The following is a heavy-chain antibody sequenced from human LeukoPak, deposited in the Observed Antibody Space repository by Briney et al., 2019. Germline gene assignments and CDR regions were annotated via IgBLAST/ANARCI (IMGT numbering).Heavy chain of an antibody. V-gene: IGHV3-23*01. CDR2: ISGSGGST. CDR1: GFTFRSYA. CDR3: AKASIITMVRGPVFQH. D-gene: IGHD3-10*01. J-gene: IGHJ1*01. Sequence: GGSLRLSCAASGFTFRSYAMSWVRQAPGKGLEWVSAISGSGGSTYYADSVKGRFTISRDNSKNTLYLQMNSLRAEDTAVYYCAKASIITMVRGPVFQHWGQGTLVTVSS.